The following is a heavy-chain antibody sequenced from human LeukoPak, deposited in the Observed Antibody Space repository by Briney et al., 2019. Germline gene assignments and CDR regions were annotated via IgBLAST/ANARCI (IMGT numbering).Heavy chain of an antibody. J-gene: IGHJ4*02. CDR1: GGSFSSGSYY. CDR3: ARGGGDWGFHQSDY. V-gene: IGHV4-61*02. CDR2: IYTSGST. Sequence: SETLSLTCTVSGGSFSSGSYYWSWIRQPAGKGLEWIRRIYTSGSTNYNPSLKSRVTISVDTSKNQFSLKLSSVTAADTAVYYCARGGGDWGFHQSDYWGQGTLVTVSS. D-gene: IGHD2-21*01.